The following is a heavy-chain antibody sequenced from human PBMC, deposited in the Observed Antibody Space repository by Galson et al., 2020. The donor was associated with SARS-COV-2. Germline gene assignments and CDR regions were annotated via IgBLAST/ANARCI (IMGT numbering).Heavy chain of an antibody. D-gene: IGHD3-22*01. V-gene: IGHV3-30-3*01. J-gene: IGHJ3*02. CDR2: ISYDGSNK. Sequence: GESLKISCAASGFTFSSYAMHWVRQAPGKGLEWVAVISYDGSNKYYADSVKGRFTISRDNSKNTLYLQMNSLRAEDTAVYYCARSSLLGPGSHGGYDAFDIWGQGTMVTVSS. CDR1: GFTFSSYA. CDR3: ARSSLLGPGSHGGYDAFDI.